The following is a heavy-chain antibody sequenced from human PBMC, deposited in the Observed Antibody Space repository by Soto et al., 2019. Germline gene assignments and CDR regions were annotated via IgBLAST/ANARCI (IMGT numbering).Heavy chain of an antibody. CDR2: INDDGRT. Sequence: QVQLQQWGAGLLKPSETLSLTCAVYGESFSGYFWTWVRQPPGKGLEWIGEINDDGRTNSNPSLKSRVTISVDTSKTQFSLTLTSVTAADTAVYFCARGGRFPEAKYSYIDAWDNGTTVTVSS. J-gene: IGHJ6*03. CDR1: GESFSGYF. V-gene: IGHV4-34*01. D-gene: IGHD2-21*01. CDR3: ARGGRFPEAKYSYIDA.